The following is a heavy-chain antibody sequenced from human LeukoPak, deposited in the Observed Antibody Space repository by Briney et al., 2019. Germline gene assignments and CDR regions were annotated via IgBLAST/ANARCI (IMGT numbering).Heavy chain of an antibody. D-gene: IGHD4-23*01. CDR1: GYSFTSDW. CDR3: ARHLSSLVGTYHFDY. V-gene: IGHV5-51*01. CDR2: IYPGDSDT. Sequence: GESLKISCKGSGYSFTSDWIGWVRQMPGKGLEWMGIIYPGDSDTRYSPSFQGQVTFSGDKSISTAYLQWSSLKASDTAMYYCARHLSSLVGTYHFDYWGQGTLVTVSS. J-gene: IGHJ4*02.